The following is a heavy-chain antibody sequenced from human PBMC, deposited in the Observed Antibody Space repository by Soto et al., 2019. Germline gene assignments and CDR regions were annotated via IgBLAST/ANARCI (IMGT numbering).Heavy chain of an antibody. CDR3: ARSVFP. J-gene: IGHJ5*02. CDR1: GGSISNYY. CDR2: IYYSGST. V-gene: IGHV4-59*06. Sequence: PSETLSLTCTVSGGSISNYYWSWIRQPPGKGLEWIGYIYYSGSTYYNPSLQSRVTISVDTSKNQFSLKLRSATAADTAMYYCARSVFPWGQGTLVTVSS.